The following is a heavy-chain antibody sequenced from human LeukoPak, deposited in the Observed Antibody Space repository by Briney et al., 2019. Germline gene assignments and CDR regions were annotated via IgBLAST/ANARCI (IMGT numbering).Heavy chain of an antibody. CDR3: AKANLYYYGSGSYTSVNY. V-gene: IGHV3-23*01. CDR1: GFTFSSYA. CDR2: ISGSGGST. Sequence: RPGGSLRLSCAASGFTFSSYAMSWVRQAPGKGLEWVSAISGSGGSTYYADSVKGRFTISRDNSKNTLYLQMNSLRAEDTAVYYCAKANLYYYGSGSYTSVNYWGQGTLVTVSS. D-gene: IGHD3-10*01. J-gene: IGHJ4*02.